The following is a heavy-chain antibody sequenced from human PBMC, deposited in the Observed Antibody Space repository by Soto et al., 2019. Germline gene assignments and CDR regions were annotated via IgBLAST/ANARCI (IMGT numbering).Heavy chain of an antibody. Sequence: LRLSCAASGFTFSSYGMHWVRQAPGKGLEWVAVIWYDGSDKYYADSVKGRFTISRDNSKNTLYLQMNSLRAEDTAVYYCARDGYSGSYLGVFDIWGHGTMVTVSS. D-gene: IGHD1-26*01. V-gene: IGHV3-33*08. CDR1: GFTFSSYG. CDR3: ARDGYSGSYLGVFDI. J-gene: IGHJ3*02. CDR2: IWYDGSDK.